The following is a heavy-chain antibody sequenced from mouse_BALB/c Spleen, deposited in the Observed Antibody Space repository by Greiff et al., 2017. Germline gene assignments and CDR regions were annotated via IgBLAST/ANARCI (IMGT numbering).Heavy chain of an antibody. D-gene: IGHD2-4*01. CDR2: ISNGGGST. CDR1: GFTFSSYT. J-gene: IGHJ3*01. CDR3: ARLGYDYSLAY. V-gene: IGHV5-12-2*01. Sequence: EVHLVESGGGLVQPGGSLKLSCAASGFTFSSYTMSWVRQTPEKRLEWVAYISNGGGSTYYPDTVKGRFTISRDNAKNTLYLQMSSLKSEDTAMYYCARLGYDYSLAYWGQGTLVTVSA.